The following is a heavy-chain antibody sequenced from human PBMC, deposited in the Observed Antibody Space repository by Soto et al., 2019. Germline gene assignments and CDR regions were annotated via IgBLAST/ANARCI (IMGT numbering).Heavy chain of an antibody. CDR1: GFTFSSYA. CDR2: ISGSGGST. CDR3: AKASGRYYYGN. Sequence: EVQLLESGGGLVQPGGSLRLSCAASGFTFSSYAMSWVRQAPGKGLEWVSAISGSGGSTYYADSVKGRFTISRDNSKSTLYLQMNRRRAEDTAVYYCAKASGRYYYGNWGQGTLVTVSS. V-gene: IGHV3-23*01. J-gene: IGHJ4*02. D-gene: IGHD3-10*01.